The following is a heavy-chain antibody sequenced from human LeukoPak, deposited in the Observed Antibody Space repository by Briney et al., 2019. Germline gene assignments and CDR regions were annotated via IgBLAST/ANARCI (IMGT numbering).Heavy chain of an antibody. V-gene: IGHV1-18*01. J-gene: IGHJ6*03. CDR1: GYTFTSYG. Sequence: GASVKVSCKASGYTFTSYGISWVRQAPGQGLEWMGWISAYNGNTNYAQKLQGRVTMTTDTSTSTAYMELRSLRSDDTAVYYCARDSASLTIFGVVIKGYYYMDVWGKGTTVTVSS. D-gene: IGHD3-3*01. CDR2: ISAYNGNT. CDR3: ARDSASLTIFGVVIKGYYYMDV.